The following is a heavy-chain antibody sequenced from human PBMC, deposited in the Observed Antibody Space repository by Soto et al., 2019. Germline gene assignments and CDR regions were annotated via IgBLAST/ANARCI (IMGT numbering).Heavy chain of an antibody. CDR1: GGSMSSSNW. CDR3: ARRSRGRCYNY. Sequence: SXTLSLACTVSGGSMSSSNWWSWVRQPPGKGLEWIGEIYHSGSTYYNPSLKSRVTISLDTPKNQFSLRLNAVTAADTAVYYCARRSRGRCYNYWGPGILVTVSS. D-gene: IGHD2-15*01. J-gene: IGHJ4*02. V-gene: IGHV4-4*02. CDR2: IYHSGST.